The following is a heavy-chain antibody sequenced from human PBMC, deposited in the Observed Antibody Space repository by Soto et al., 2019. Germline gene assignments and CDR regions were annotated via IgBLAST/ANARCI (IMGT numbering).Heavy chain of an antibody. J-gene: IGHJ6*02. Sequence: EVQLVESGGGVVQPGGSLRLSCTAYGFNFSSYWTHWVRQVPGRGLVWVSRINSDGSRTSYADSVKGRFTISRDNAKNTLYLQMNSLRAEDKSVYYCASDFSSCSSARCYSYYYGMDVWGQGTTVTVSS. V-gene: IGHV3-74*01. CDR2: INSDGSRT. CDR3: ASDFSSCSSARCYSYYYGMDV. CDR1: GFNFSSYW. D-gene: IGHD2-2*01.